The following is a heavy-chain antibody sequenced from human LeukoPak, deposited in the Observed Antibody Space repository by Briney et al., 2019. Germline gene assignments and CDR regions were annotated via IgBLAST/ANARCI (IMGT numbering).Heavy chain of an antibody. V-gene: IGHV1-2*02. CDR3: AREGIVGASDAFDI. J-gene: IGHJ3*02. D-gene: IGHD1-26*01. CDR1: GYIFTGYY. CDR2: INPNSGGT. Sequence: ASVKVSCKASGYIFTGYYLHWVRQAPGQGLEWMGWINPNSGGTNYAQKFQGRVTMTRDTSISTAYMELSRLRSDDTAVYYCAREGIVGASDAFDIWGQGTMVTVSS.